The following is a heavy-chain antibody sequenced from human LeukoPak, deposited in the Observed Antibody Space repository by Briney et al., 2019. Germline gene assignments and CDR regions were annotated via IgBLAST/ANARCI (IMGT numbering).Heavy chain of an antibody. CDR1: GGSISSSTYY. D-gene: IGHD3-10*01. J-gene: IGHJ4*02. Sequence: PSETLSLTCTVSGGSISSSTYYWGWIRQPPGKGLEWIGCIYYSGSTYYNPSLKSRVTISVDTSKNQFSLKLSAVTAADTAVYYCATSRDYTMVRGVIITYFDYWGQGTLVTVSS. CDR2: IYYSGST. V-gene: IGHV4-39*01. CDR3: ATSRDYTMVRGVIITYFDY.